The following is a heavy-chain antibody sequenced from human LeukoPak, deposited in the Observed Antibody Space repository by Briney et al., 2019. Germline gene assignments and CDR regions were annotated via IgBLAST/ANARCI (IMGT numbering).Heavy chain of an antibody. CDR3: VRVKYDFWSGYYPSDY. CDR1: GYTFTAYH. J-gene: IGHJ4*02. Sequence: ASVKVSCKTSGYTFTAYHIHWVRQAPGHGLEWLGWINTNTGNPTYAQGFTGRFVFSLDTSVSTAYLQISSLKAEDTAVYYCVRVKYDFWSGYYPSDYWGQGTLVTVSS. V-gene: IGHV7-4-1*02. CDR2: INTNTGNP. D-gene: IGHD3-3*01.